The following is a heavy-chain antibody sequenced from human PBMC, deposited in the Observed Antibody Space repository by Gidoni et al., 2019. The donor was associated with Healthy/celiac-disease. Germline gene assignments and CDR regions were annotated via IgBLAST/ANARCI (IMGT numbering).Heavy chain of an antibody. Sequence: QVQLVESGGGVVQPGGSLRRSCAASGLPFSSSGMPWVRQAPGKGLEWVAFIRYDGSNKYYADSVKGLFTISRDNSKNTLYLQINSLRAEDTAVYYCAKDFIVVVPAASRAPYYYYGMDVWGQVTTVTVSS. V-gene: IGHV3-30*02. D-gene: IGHD2-2*01. J-gene: IGHJ6*02. CDR3: AKDFIVVVPAASRAPYYYYGMDV. CDR2: IRYDGSNK. CDR1: GLPFSSSG.